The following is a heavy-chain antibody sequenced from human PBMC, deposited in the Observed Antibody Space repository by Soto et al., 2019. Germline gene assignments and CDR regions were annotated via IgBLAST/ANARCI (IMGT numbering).Heavy chain of an antibody. J-gene: IGHJ4*02. D-gene: IGHD1-26*01. CDR1: GGSISSRDYY. Sequence: QVQLQESGPGLVKPSQTLSLTCTVSGGSISSRDYYWSWMRQHPGKGLEWIGNIYYSGGTYSNPSLKTRVTISIDTSQSRFSLKLNSLTAADTAVYYCARAPVALGATLTSLYFDYWGRGTLVSVSS. V-gene: IGHV4-31*03. CDR3: ARAPVALGATLTSLYFDY. CDR2: IYYSGGT.